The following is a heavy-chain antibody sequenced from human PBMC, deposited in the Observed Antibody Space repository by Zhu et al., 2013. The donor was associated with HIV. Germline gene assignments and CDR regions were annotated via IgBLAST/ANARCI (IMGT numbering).Heavy chain of an antibody. CDR2: IYYSGST. J-gene: IGHJ4*02. CDR3: ARVGILTGYYKVPQWYFDY. Sequence: QVQLQESGPGLVKPSETLSLTCTVSGGSISSYYWSWIRQPPGKGLEWIGYIYYSGSTNYNPSLKSRVTISVDTSKNQFSLKLSSVTAADTAVYYCARVGILTGYYKVPQWYFDYWGQGTLVTVSS. CDR1: GGSISSYY. D-gene: IGHD3-9*01. V-gene: IGHV4-59*01.